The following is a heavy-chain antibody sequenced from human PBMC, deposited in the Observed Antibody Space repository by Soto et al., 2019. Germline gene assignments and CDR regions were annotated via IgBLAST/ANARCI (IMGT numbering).Heavy chain of an antibody. CDR2: ISGSGGST. Sequence: GGSLILSCAASGFTFSSYAMSWVRQAPGKGLEWVSAISGSGGSTYYADSVKGRFTISRDNSKNTLYLQMNSLRAEDTAVYYCAKGAQGAAAGTSYYYYGMDVWGQGTTVTXSS. J-gene: IGHJ6*02. CDR3: AKGAQGAAAGTSYYYYGMDV. CDR1: GFTFSSYA. D-gene: IGHD6-13*01. V-gene: IGHV3-23*01.